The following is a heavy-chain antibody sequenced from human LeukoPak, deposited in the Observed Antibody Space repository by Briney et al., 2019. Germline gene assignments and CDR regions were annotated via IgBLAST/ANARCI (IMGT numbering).Heavy chain of an antibody. CDR3: ARVFGGYSCSWYRWFDP. Sequence: SETLSLTCAVYGGSFSGYYWSWIRQPPGKGLEWIGEINHSGSTNYNPSLKSRVTISVDTSKNQFSLKLSSVTAADTAVYYCARVFGGYSCSWYRWFDPWGQGTLVTVSS. J-gene: IGHJ5*02. CDR1: GGSFSGYY. V-gene: IGHV4-34*01. CDR2: INHSGST. D-gene: IGHD6-13*01.